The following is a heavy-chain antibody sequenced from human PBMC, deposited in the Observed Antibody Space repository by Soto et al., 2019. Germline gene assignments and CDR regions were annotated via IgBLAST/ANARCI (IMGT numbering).Heavy chain of an antibody. CDR1: VFTFSIYG. CDR3: AKMSRRDGYQYYFDY. CDR2: ISYDGSNK. V-gene: IGHV3-30*18. Sequence: PGGSLRISCAASVFTFSIYGMHWVRQAPGKGLEWVAVISYDGSNKYYADSVKGRFTISRDNSKNTLYLQMNSLRAEDTAVYYCAKMSRRDGYQYYFDYWGQGTMVTVSS. J-gene: IGHJ4*02. D-gene: IGHD5-12*01.